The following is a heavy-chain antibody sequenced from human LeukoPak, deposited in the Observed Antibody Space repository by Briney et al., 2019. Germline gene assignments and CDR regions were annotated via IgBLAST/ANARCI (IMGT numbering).Heavy chain of an antibody. J-gene: IGHJ4*02. D-gene: IGHD5-18*01. CDR3: ARLEYSYGYQTLYYFDY. CDR2: IYYSGST. Sequence: SETLSLTCTVSGGSFSSGSYYWSWIRQPPGKGLEYIGYIYYSGSTNYNPSLKSRVTISVDTSKNQFSLKLSSVTAADTAVYYCARLEYSYGYQTLYYFDYWGQGTLVTVSS. CDR1: GGSFSSGSYY. V-gene: IGHV4-61*01.